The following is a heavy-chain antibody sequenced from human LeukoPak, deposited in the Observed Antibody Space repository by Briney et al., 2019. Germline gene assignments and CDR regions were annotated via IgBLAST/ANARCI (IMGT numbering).Heavy chain of an antibody. CDR2: IKYDGSQT. V-gene: IGHV3-7*01. D-gene: IGHD1-1*01. J-gene: IGHJ4*02. CDR1: GFSFSNNW. CDR3: ASPLRMRTFLNDDILFEY. Sequence: GGSLRLSCTAWGFSFSNNWMSWVRQAPGKGPEWVASIKYDGSQTRYVDSAKGRFTISRHNARNSLYLQMDSLRAEDTAIYYCASPLRMRTFLNDDILFEYWGQGVLVTVSS.